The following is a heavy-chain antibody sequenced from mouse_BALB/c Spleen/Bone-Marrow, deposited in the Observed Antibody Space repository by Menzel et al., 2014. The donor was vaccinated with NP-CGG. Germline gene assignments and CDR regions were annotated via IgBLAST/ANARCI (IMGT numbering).Heavy chain of an antibody. V-gene: IGHV2-5*01. CDR3: AKNLMGYFDV. J-gene: IGHJ1*01. CDR2: IWRGGST. Sequence: VKLVESGPGLVQPSESLSITCTVSGFSLSSYGVHWVRQSPGKGLEWLGAIWRGGSTDYNAAFMSRLSITRDNSKSQVFFKMNSLQPDDTAIYYCAKNLMGYFDVWGAGTTVTVSS. CDR1: GFSLSSYG.